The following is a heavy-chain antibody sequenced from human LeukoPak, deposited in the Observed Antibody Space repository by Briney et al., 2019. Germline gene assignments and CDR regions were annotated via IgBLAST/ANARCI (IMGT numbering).Heavy chain of an antibody. Sequence: GASVKVSCKASGGSFNAYAISWVRQAPGQGREGMGGIIPIFGTSNYAQKLQGRVTISTDEYTSTAYMEVSSLRSEDTAIYYCARGLDASMETAYDYWGQGTLVTVSS. D-gene: IGHD5-18*01. CDR2: IIPIFGTS. V-gene: IGHV1-69*05. CDR3: ARGLDASMETAYDY. J-gene: IGHJ4*02. CDR1: GGSFNAYA.